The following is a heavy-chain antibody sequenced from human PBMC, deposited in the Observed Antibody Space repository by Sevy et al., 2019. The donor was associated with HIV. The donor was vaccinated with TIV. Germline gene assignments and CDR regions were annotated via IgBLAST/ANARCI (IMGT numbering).Heavy chain of an antibody. Sequence: GGSLRLSCAASGFTFSSYAMNWVRQAPGKGLDWVLLISGSGGSTYYADSVKGRFTISRDNSKNTLYPQMNSLRAEDTAVYYCAKDRVSGSYYAGDFDYWGQGTLVTVSS. D-gene: IGHD1-26*01. CDR1: GFTFSSYA. CDR2: ISGSGGST. J-gene: IGHJ4*02. V-gene: IGHV3-23*01. CDR3: AKDRVSGSYYAGDFDY.